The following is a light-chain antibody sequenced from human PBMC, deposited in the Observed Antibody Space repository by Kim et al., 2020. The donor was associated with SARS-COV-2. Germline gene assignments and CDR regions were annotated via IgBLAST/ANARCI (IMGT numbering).Light chain of an antibody. CDR1: QSLVFRDGNTL. V-gene: IGKV2-30*01. J-gene: IGKJ2*01. CDR2: KVS. Sequence: PASISCRSTQSLVFRDGNTLFNWFQERPGPSPRRLIYKVSNRDPGVPDRVSGSGSSPDFTLKISRGEGEDVGIYYCREGTHWPGTFGQGTKLEI. CDR3: REGTHWPGT.